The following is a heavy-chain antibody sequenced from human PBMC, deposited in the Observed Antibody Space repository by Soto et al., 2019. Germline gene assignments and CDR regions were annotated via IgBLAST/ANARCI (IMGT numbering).Heavy chain of an antibody. CDR3: ARNDFWSGYISIGAFDI. J-gene: IGHJ3*02. CDR1: GFTFSSYA. CDR2: ISGSGGST. D-gene: IGHD3-3*01. Sequence: EVQLLESGGGLVQPGGSLRLSCAASGFTFSSYAMSWVRQAPGKGLEWVSAISGSGGSTYYADSVKGRFTISRDNSKNTLYLQMNSLRAEDTAVYYCARNDFWSGYISIGAFDIWGQGTMVTVSS. V-gene: IGHV3-23*01.